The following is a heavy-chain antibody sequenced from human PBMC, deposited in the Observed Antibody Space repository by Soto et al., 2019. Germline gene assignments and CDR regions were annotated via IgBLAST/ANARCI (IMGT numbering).Heavy chain of an antibody. CDR2: IYYSGST. J-gene: IGHJ4*02. V-gene: IGHV4-39*02. CDR1: GGSISSSSYY. Sequence: SETLSLTCTVSGGSISSSSYYWGWIRQPPGKGLEWIGSIYYSGSTYYNPSLKSRVTISVDTSKNQFSLKLSSVTAADTAVYYCAREIGVEMATIYDYWGQGTLVTVSS. CDR3: AREIGVEMATIYDY. D-gene: IGHD5-12*01.